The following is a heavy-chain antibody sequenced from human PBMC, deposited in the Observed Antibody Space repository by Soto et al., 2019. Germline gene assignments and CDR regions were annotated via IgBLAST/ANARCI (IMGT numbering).Heavy chain of an antibody. CDR3: ACGVYSGSYTKFDY. V-gene: IGHV4-34*01. Sequence: SETLSLXCAVYGGSFSGYYWTWIRQPPGKGMKWIGYIYHSGSTYYNPSLKTRVTISVDRSKNQFSLKLSSVTAADTAVYYCACGVYSGSYTKFDYWGHGTLVTVSS. D-gene: IGHD1-26*01. CDR1: GGSFSGYY. CDR2: IYHSGST. J-gene: IGHJ4*01.